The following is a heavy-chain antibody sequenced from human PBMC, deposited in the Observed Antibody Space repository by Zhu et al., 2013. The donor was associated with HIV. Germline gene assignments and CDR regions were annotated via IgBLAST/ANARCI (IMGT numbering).Heavy chain of an antibody. V-gene: IGHV1-18*01. Sequence: QVQLVQSGAEVKKAGASVKVSCKASGYTFTRYGISWVRQAPGQRLEWMGWSSQLNDYRKYAQKFQGRITMTTDRPTRTAYLELVSLTSDDTAEYYCARDVVGLRPLTPWGQGTLVHRL. D-gene: IGHD2-21*01. CDR3: ARDVVGLRPLTP. CDR1: GYTFTRYG. CDR2: SSQLNDYR. J-gene: IGHJ1*01.